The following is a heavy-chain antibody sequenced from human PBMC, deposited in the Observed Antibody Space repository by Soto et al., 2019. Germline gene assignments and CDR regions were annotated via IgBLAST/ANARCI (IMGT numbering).Heavy chain of an antibody. D-gene: IGHD3-10*01. V-gene: IGHV3-23*01. Sequence: GGSLRLSCAASGFTLRSYTMRWVRQAPGKGLEWVSAISGSGGSTYYADSVKGRFTISRDNSKNTLYLQMNSLRAEDTAVYYCARDPYYYGSRFDYWGQGTLVTVPS. CDR2: ISGSGGST. CDR1: GFTLRSYT. J-gene: IGHJ4*02. CDR3: ARDPYYYGSRFDY.